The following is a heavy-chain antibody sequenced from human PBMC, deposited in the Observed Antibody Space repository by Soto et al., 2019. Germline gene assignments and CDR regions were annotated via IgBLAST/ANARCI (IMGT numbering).Heavy chain of an antibody. D-gene: IGHD3-10*01. J-gene: IGHJ3*02. CDR2: TIPVFNTA. CDR1: GGTLSDHG. V-gene: IGHV1-69*06. Sequence: QVQLEQSGAEVKKPGSSVKISCKASGGTLSDHGVSWLRQAPGQGLEWVGGTIPVFNTAKYAPKFQGRVTIAADKPTNIAYMELGSLRSDDTAFYSCARGVYGSGNYYTGPSAFDIWGQGTLVIVSS. CDR3: ARGVYGSGNYYTGPSAFDI.